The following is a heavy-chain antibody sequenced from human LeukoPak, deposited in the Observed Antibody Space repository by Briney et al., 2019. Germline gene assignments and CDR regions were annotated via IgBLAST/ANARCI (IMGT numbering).Heavy chain of an antibody. Sequence: SLRXXXXAXXXTFSXYWMNWVRQAPGKGLVWVSRIASDGSSTTYADSVKGRFSISRDNAKNTLYLQMNSLRVEDAAVYYCARGRPHGNDYWGQGTLVTVSS. V-gene: IGHV3-74*01. J-gene: IGHJ4*02. CDR1: XXTFSXYW. CDR2: IASDGSST. D-gene: IGHD4-23*01. CDR3: ARGRPHGNDY.